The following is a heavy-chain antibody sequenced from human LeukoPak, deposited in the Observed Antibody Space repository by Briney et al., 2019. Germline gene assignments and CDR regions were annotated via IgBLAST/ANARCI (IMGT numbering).Heavy chain of an antibody. CDR2: IWYDGSNK. J-gene: IGHJ4*02. Sequence: GGSLRLSCAASGFTFSSYGMHWVRQAPGKGLEWEAVIWYDGSNKYYAGSVKGRFTISRDNSKNTLYLQMNSLRAEDTAVYYCARGTYYYDSSGYSDYWGQGTLVTVSS. D-gene: IGHD3-22*01. CDR1: GFTFSSYG. V-gene: IGHV3-33*01. CDR3: ARGTYYYDSSGYSDY.